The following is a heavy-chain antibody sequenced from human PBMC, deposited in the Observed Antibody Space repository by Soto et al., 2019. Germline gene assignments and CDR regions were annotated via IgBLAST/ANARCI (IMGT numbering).Heavy chain of an antibody. CDR2: IYTSGTT. Sequence: QVQLQESGPGLVKPSETLSLTCTVSGGSLGSYYWNWIRQPAGKGLEWIGRIYTSGTTNYSPSLKSRVTMSIARSKNQFSLKLSSVTAADTAVYYCARERWLQFTDYWGQGTLVTVSS. D-gene: IGHD5-12*01. CDR3: ARERWLQFTDY. J-gene: IGHJ4*02. V-gene: IGHV4-4*07. CDR1: GGSLGSYY.